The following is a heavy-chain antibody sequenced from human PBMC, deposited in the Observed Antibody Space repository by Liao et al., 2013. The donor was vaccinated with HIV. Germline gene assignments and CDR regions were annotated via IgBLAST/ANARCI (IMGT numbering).Heavy chain of an antibody. CDR3: ASSDWNYELGFDP. CDR1: GGSFSGYY. Sequence: QVHLQQWGAGLLKPSETLSLTCAVYGGSFSGYYSSWIRQPPGKGLEWIGEVNHSGSTNYNPSLKSRVTISVDTSKNQFSLKLSSVTAADTAVYYCASSDWNYELGFDPWGQGTLVTVSS. V-gene: IGHV4-34*01. D-gene: IGHD1-7*01. J-gene: IGHJ5*02. CDR2: VNHSGST.